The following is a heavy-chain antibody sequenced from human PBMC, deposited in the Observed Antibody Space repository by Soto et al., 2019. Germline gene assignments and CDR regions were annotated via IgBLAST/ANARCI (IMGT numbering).Heavy chain of an antibody. V-gene: IGHV3-23*01. D-gene: IGHD2-15*01. CDR3: AKERGVVVVVAATRNAFDI. J-gene: IGHJ3*02. CDR1: GFTFSSYA. CDR2: ISGSGGST. Sequence: EVQLLESGGGLVQPGGSLRLSCAASGFTFSSYAMSWVRQAPGKGLEWVSAISGSGGSTYYADSVKGRFTISRDNSKNTLYLQMNSLRAEDTAVYYCAKERGVVVVVAATRNAFDIWGQGKMVTVSS.